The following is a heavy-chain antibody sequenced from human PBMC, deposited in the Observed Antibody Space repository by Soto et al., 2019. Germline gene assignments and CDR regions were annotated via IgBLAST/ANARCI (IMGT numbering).Heavy chain of an antibody. Sequence: ASVKVSCKASGYTFTSYGISWVRQAPGQGLEWMGWISAYNGNTNYAQKLQGRVTMTTDTSTSTAYMELRSMRTDDKAAYYCARAVAEYSGYGIDYWGQGTLVTVSS. J-gene: IGHJ4*02. V-gene: IGHV1-18*01. CDR3: ARAVAEYSGYGIDY. CDR1: GYTFTSYG. CDR2: ISAYNGNT. D-gene: IGHD5-12*01.